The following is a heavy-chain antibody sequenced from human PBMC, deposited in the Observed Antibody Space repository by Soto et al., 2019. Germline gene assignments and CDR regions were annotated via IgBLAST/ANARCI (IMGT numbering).Heavy chain of an antibody. J-gene: IGHJ4*02. CDR2: ISSSSSYT. Sequence: GGSLRLSCAASGFTFSDYYMSWIRQAPGKGLEWVSYISSSSSYTNYADSVKGRFTISRDNAKNSLYLQMNSLRAEDTAVYYCAREGGCSSTSCYSNSHGGFEYWGQGTLVTV. CDR1: GFTFSDYY. CDR3: AREGGCSSTSCYSNSHGGFEY. D-gene: IGHD2-2*01. V-gene: IGHV3-11*06.